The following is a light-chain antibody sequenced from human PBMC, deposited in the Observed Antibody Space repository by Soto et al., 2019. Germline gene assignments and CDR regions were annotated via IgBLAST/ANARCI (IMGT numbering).Light chain of an antibody. CDR2: GAS. CDR1: QTVSSNY. Sequence: EILLTQSPDTLSLSPGERATLSCRASQTVSSNYLAWCQQRPGQAPRLLIYGASTRAAGIPDRFSGSGSGTDFTLTITRLEPEDFAVYYCQHRFNWPWTFGQGTKVDIK. V-gene: IGKV3D-20*02. CDR3: QHRFNWPWT. J-gene: IGKJ1*01.